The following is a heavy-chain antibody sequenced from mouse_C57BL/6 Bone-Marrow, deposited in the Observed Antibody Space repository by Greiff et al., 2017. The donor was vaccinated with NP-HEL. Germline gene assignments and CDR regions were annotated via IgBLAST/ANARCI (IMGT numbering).Heavy chain of an antibody. CDR1: GYTFTSYW. D-gene: IGHD1-1*01. CDR2: IHPNSGST. Sequence: VQLQQPGAELVKPGASVKLSCKASGYTFTSYWMHWVKQRPGQGLEWIGMIHPNSGSTNYNEKFKSKATLTVDKSSSTAYMQLSSLTSEDSAVYYCARPPITTVVATYFDYWGQGTTLTVSS. CDR3: ARPPITTVVATYFDY. V-gene: IGHV1-64*01. J-gene: IGHJ2*01.